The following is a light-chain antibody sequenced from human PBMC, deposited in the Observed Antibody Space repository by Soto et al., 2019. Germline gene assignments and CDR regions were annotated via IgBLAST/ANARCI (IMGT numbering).Light chain of an antibody. CDR2: TAS. J-gene: IGKJ5*01. Sequence: DIQLTQSPSFLSASVGDRVTVTCRASQGISSYLAWYQQKPGKAPKLLIHTASTLQSGVPSRFSGSGSGTEFTLTISCLQPEDFATYYCQQRHSYPITFGQGTRLEMK. CDR3: QQRHSYPIT. V-gene: IGKV1-9*01. CDR1: QGISSY.